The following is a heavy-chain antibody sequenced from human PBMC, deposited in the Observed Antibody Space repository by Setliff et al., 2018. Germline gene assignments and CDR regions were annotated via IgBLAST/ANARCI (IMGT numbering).Heavy chain of an antibody. Sequence: ESGPTLVNPTETLTLTCAISGFSLSDGRVGVTWIRQPPGKALEWLATIFSMDQKSYSTSLESRLLISKDTSATQVVLMMTNMNPADTGTYYCARIGTSSVLYGMDVWGQGTTVTVS. CDR2: IFSMDQK. V-gene: IGHV2-26*03. D-gene: IGHD3-22*01. CDR3: ARIGTSSVLYGMDV. J-gene: IGHJ6*02. CDR1: GFSLSDGRVG.